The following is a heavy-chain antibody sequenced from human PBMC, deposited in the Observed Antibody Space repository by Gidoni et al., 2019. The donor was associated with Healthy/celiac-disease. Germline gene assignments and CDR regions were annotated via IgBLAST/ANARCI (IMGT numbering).Heavy chain of an antibody. CDR3: AKESMADAFDI. Sequence: QVQLVESGGGVVQPGRSLRLSCAASGFTFSSYGMHWVRQAPGKGLEWVAVISYDGSNKYYADSVKGRFTISRDNSKNTLYLQMNSLRAEDTAVYYCAKESMADAFDIWGQGTMVTVSS. CDR2: ISYDGSNK. CDR1: GFTFSSYG. J-gene: IGHJ3*02. V-gene: IGHV3-30*18. D-gene: IGHD2-8*01.